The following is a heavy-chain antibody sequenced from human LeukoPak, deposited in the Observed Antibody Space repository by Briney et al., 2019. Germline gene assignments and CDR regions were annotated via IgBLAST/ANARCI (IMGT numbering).Heavy chain of an antibody. CDR2: IKQDGGEK. V-gene: IGHV3-7*02. CDR3: AKPRDIDSWAFDV. J-gene: IGHJ3*01. Sequence: PGGSLRLSCVVSGFPFSNYWMSWVRQTPGKGLEWVANIKQDGGEKYYADSVKGRFTISRDNSKNTLNLQMNSLRTEDTAVYYCAKPRDIDSWAFDVWGQGTMVTVS. D-gene: IGHD2-15*01. CDR1: GFPFSNYW.